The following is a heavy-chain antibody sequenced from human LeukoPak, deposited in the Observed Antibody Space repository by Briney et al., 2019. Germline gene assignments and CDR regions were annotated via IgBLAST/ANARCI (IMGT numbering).Heavy chain of an antibody. CDR1: GFTLSSSS. V-gene: IGHV3-23*03. CDR3: AKRLNHNYFEY. CDR2: IYSDSSDT. Sequence: GGPLRLSCVASGFTLSSSSMAWVRQAPGGRPDWVSDIYSDSSDTYYADSVKGRFSISRDDSKNTLYLQMYSLRTEDTATYYCAKRLNHNYFEYWGRGTLVTVSS. J-gene: IGHJ4*02. D-gene: IGHD6-19*01.